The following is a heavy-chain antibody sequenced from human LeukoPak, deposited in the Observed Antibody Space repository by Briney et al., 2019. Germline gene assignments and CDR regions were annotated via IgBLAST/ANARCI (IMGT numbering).Heavy chain of an antibody. J-gene: IGHJ4*02. CDR2: IYYSGST. Sequence: SETLSLTCTVSGGSISSYYWSWIRQPPGKGLEWIGYIYYSGSTNYNPPLKSRVTISVDTSKNQFSLKLSSVTAADTAVYYCARSLPAWFGELSPPLDYWGQGTLVTVSS. D-gene: IGHD3-10*01. CDR1: GGSISSYY. V-gene: IGHV4-59*01. CDR3: ARSLPAWFGELSPPLDY.